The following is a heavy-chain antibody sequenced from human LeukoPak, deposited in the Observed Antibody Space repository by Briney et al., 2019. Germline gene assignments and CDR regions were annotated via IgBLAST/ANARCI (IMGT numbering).Heavy chain of an antibody. CDR2: ISAYNGNT. J-gene: IGHJ5*02. V-gene: IGHV1-18*01. Sequence: ASVKVSCKASGYTFTSYGISWVRQAPGQGLEWMGWISAYNGNTNYAQKLQGRVTMTTDTSTNTAYMELRSLRSDDTAVYYCARDPRAGIAAAGNNWFDPWGQGTLVTVSS. CDR3: ARDPRAGIAAAGNNWFDP. D-gene: IGHD6-13*01. CDR1: GYTFTSYG.